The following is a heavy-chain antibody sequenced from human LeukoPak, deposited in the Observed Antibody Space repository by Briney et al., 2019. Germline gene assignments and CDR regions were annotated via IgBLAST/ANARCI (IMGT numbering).Heavy chain of an antibody. Sequence: GGSLRLSCAASGFTFSSYSMNWVRQAPGKGLEWVSYISSSSSTIYYADSVKGRFTISRDNAKNSLYLQMNSLRAEDTAVYYCATDVVPKNVLLWFGELPTPDYWGQGTLVTVSS. D-gene: IGHD3-10*01. V-gene: IGHV3-48*04. CDR2: ISSSSSTI. CDR1: GFTFSSYS. J-gene: IGHJ4*02. CDR3: ATDVVPKNVLLWFGELPTPDY.